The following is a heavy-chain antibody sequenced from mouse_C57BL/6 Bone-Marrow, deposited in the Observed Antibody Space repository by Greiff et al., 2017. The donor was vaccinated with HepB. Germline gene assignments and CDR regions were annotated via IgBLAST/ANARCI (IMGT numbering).Heavy chain of an antibody. V-gene: IGHV14-4*01. CDR1: GFNIKDDY. Sequence: EVKLQESGAELVRPGASVKLSCTASGFNIKDDYMHWVKQRPEQGLEWIGWIDPENGDTEYASKFQGKATITADTSSNTAYLQLSSLTSEDTAVYYCTAGDYGAWFAYWGQGTLVTVSA. CDR3: TAGDYGAWFAY. D-gene: IGHD2-4*01. J-gene: IGHJ3*01. CDR2: IDPENGDT.